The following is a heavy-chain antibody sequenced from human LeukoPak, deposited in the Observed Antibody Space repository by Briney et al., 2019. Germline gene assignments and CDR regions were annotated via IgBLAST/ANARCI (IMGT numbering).Heavy chain of an antibody. J-gene: IGHJ4*02. CDR1: GGSLSSSSYY. CDR3: ARQRYSSSWIDY. CDR2: IYYSGST. Sequence: PSETLSLTCTVSGGSLSSSSYYWGWIRHPPGKGLEWLGSIYYSGSTYYNPSVKSRVTISVDTSKNQFSLKLSSVTAADTAVYYCARQRYSSSWIDYWGQGTLVTVSS. D-gene: IGHD6-13*01. V-gene: IGHV4-39*01.